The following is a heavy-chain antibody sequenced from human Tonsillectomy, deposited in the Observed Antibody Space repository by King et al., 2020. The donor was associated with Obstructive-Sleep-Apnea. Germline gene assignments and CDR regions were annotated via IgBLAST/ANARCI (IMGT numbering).Heavy chain of an antibody. CDR1: GFTFSSYW. D-gene: IGHD3-3*01. Sequence: VQLVESGGGLVQPGGSLRLSCAASGFTFSSYWMYWVRQAPGKWLVWVSRINGDGSSTTYADSVKGRFPISRDNAKNTLYLQMNSLRADDTAVYYCARDDFWSGLDVWGQGTTVTVSS. CDR3: ARDDFWSGLDV. J-gene: IGHJ6*02. V-gene: IGHV3-74*01. CDR2: INGDGSST.